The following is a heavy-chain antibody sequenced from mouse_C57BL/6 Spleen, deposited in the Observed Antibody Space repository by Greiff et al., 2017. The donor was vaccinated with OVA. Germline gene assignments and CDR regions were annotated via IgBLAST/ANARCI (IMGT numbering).Heavy chain of an antibody. J-gene: IGHJ3*01. Sequence: QVQLQQPGAELVKPGASVKMSCKASGYTFTSYWITWVKQRPGQGLEWIGDIYPGSGSTNYNEKFKSKATLTVDTSSSTAYMQLSSLTSEDSAVYYCARREYYSNSFAYWGQGTLVTVSA. CDR3: ARREYYSNSFAY. CDR2: IYPGSGST. V-gene: IGHV1-55*01. D-gene: IGHD2-5*01. CDR1: GYTFTSYW.